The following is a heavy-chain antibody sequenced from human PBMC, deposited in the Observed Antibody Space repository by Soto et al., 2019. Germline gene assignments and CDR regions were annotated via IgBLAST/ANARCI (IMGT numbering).Heavy chain of an antibody. CDR1: GYTFTSYD. D-gene: IGHD5-12*01. Sequence: GASVKVSCKASGYTFTSYDIKWVRQATGHGLEWMGWMNPNSGNTGYAQKFQGRVTMTRNTSIRTAYMELSSLRSEDTAVYYGARGQSGMVATFPRPYDDYGMDVWGQGTTVTVSS. V-gene: IGHV1-8*01. CDR2: MNPNSGNT. CDR3: ARGQSGMVATFPRPYDDYGMDV. J-gene: IGHJ6*02.